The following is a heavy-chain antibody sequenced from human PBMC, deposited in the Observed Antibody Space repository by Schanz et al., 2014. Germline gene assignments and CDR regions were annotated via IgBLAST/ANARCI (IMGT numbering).Heavy chain of an antibody. CDR2: ISGSGGDSV. CDR1: GFSFSNYS. Sequence: GQLVESGGGLVQPGGSLRLSCVASGFSFSNYSMNWVRQAPGKGLEWLSHISGSGGDSVDYADSVKGRFTISRDNTRNSLYLQMNSLRVDDTAVYYCAREFVNWGQGTLVTVSS. J-gene: IGHJ1*01. D-gene: IGHD2-21*01. CDR3: AREFVN. V-gene: IGHV3-48*04.